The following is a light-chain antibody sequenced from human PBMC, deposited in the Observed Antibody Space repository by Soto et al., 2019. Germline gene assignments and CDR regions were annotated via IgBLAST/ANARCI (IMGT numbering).Light chain of an antibody. CDR1: QSVSRD. CDR3: QQYYKWPPYT. J-gene: IGKJ2*01. V-gene: IGKV3-15*01. Sequence: EMVMTQSPATLSVSPGERVTLSCRASQSVSRDLAWYQQRPGQAPRLLIYGASTRATGIPARFSGSGSGTEFTLNINGLQSEDFAVYYCQQYYKWPPYTFGEGTKLE. CDR2: GAS.